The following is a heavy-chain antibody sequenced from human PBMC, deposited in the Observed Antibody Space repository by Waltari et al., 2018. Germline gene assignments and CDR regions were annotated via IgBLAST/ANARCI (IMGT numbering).Heavy chain of an antibody. CDR2: IKKDGSEN. Sequence: EVQLVESGGGLVQPGGSLRLSCAASGFTFSSYWMGWVRQAPGKGREWGANIKKDGSENYYVDSVKGRFTFSRDNAKNSLYLQMNSLRAEDTAVYYCARPYASGWYINFDYWGQGTLVTVSS. CDR1: GFTFSSYW. D-gene: IGHD6-19*01. J-gene: IGHJ4*02. V-gene: IGHV3-7*01. CDR3: ARPYASGWYINFDY.